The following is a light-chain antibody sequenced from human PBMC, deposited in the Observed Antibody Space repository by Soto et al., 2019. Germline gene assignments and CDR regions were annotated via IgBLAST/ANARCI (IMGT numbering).Light chain of an antibody. CDR2: GAS. J-gene: IGKJ4*01. V-gene: IGKV3-20*01. CDR3: QQYGSSPFT. Sequence: EIVLTQSPGTLSLSPGERATLSCRASHSVSSSFLAWYQHKPGQAPRLLIYGASSRATGIPDRFSGSGSGTDVTLTISRLEPEDFAVYYCQQYGSSPFTFGGGTKMEIK. CDR1: HSVSSSF.